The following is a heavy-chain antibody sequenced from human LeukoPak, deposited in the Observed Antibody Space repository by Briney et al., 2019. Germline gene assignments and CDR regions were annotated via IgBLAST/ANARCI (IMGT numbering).Heavy chain of an antibody. CDR3: AREKTYYYDSSGYYGYMDV. V-gene: IGHV1-69*13. Sequence: ASVKVSCKASGGTFSSYAISWVRQAPGQGLEWMGGIIPIFGTANYAQKFQGRVTITADESTSTAYMELSSLRSEDTAVYYCAREKTYYYDSSGYYGYMDVWGKGTTVTISS. J-gene: IGHJ6*03. CDR1: GGTFSSYA. D-gene: IGHD3-22*01. CDR2: IIPIFGTA.